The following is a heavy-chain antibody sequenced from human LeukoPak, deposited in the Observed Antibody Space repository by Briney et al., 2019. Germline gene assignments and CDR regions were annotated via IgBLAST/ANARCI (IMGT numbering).Heavy chain of an antibody. D-gene: IGHD2-21*01. CDR3: GRARGYCAGDCPLDI. Sequence: GGSLRLSCAASGFTVSSNYMSWVRQAPGRGLEWVSVICSGSSTYYSDSVKGRFTISTDNAKNTLQLQLISRRGEDAAVYYCGRARGYCAGDCPLDIRRQATMVTVSS. CDR1: GFTVSSNY. V-gene: IGHV3-53*01. CDR2: ICSGSST. J-gene: IGHJ3*02.